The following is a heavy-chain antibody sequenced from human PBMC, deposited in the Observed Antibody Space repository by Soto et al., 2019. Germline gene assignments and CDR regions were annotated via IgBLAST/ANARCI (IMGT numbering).Heavy chain of an antibody. Sequence: WETLDLTCTVSGGSISSSSYYWGWIRQPPGKGLEWIGSIYYSGSTYYNPSLKSRVTISVDTSKNQFSLKLSSVTAADTAVYYCASNPGTTVDYYYYYGMDVWGQGTMVTVSS. V-gene: IGHV4-39*01. CDR1: GGSISSSSYY. CDR3: ASNPGTTVDYYYYYGMDV. J-gene: IGHJ6*02. CDR2: IYYSGST. D-gene: IGHD4-17*01.